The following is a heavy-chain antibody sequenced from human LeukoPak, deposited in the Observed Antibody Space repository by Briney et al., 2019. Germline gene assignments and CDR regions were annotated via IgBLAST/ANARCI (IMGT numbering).Heavy chain of an antibody. V-gene: IGHV4-59*11. CDR3: AXXVYIAAAQYGY. CDR1: GGSLSPHY. J-gene: IGHJ4*02. Sequence: SETLSLTCTVSGGSLSPHYWTWIRQTPGKGLEWIGYIYYSGTTNYNPSLKSRVTISVDTSKNQFSLKLSSVTAADTAVYYCAXXVYIAAAQYGYWGQGTLVTVSS. CDR2: IYYSGTT. D-gene: IGHD6-13*01.